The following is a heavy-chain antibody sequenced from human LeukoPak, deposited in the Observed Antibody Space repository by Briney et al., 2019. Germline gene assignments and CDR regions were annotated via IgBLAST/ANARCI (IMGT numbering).Heavy chain of an antibody. CDR2: IYYSGST. CDR1: GGSITNYY. CDR3: ATEVVAGLHNWFDP. D-gene: IGHD6-19*01. J-gene: IGHJ5*02. V-gene: IGHV4-59*12. Sequence: SETLSLTCTVSGGSITNYYWTWIRQPPGKELEWIGFIYYSGSTNYSPSLKSRVTISVDTSKNQFSLQLNSVTPEDTAVYYCATEVVAGLHNWFDPWGQGTLVTVSS.